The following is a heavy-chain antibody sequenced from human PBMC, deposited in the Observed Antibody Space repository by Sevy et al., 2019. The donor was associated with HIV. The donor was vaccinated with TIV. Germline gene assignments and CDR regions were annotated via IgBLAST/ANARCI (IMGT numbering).Heavy chain of an antibody. CDR3: ARDWAPGYYYDAIGVKRDYYFDY. V-gene: IGHV1-18*01. D-gene: IGHD3-22*01. Sequence: ASVKVSCKASDYTFSTQGFNWVRQAPGQGVEWMGWISAYNGNTKYAQKFQGRVTMTTDTSTRTAYMELRSLKSDDTAVYYCARDWAPGYYYDAIGVKRDYYFDYWGQGTLVTVSS. J-gene: IGHJ4*02. CDR2: ISAYNGNT. CDR1: DYTFSTQG.